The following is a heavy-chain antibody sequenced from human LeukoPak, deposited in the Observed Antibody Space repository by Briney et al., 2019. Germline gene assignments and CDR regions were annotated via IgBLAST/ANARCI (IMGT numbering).Heavy chain of an antibody. D-gene: IGHD3-16*01. V-gene: IGHV1-2*02. CDR1: GYTFTGYY. J-gene: IGHJ4*02. CDR2: INPNSGGT. CDR3: ARLVHSGVGEDDY. Sequence: ASVKVSCKASGYTFTGYYMHWVRQAPGQGLEWMGWINPNSGGTNYAQKFQGRVTMTRDTSISTAYMELSRLKSDDTAVYYCARLVHSGVGEDDYWGQGTLVTVSS.